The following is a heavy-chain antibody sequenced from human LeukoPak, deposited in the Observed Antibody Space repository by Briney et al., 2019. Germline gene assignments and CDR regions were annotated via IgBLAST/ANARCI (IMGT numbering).Heavy chain of an antibody. CDR2: IWYDGSNK. D-gene: IGHD2-15*01. Sequence: GGSLRLSCAASGFTFSSYGMHWVRQAPGKGLEWVAVIWYDGSNKYYADSVKGRFTISRDNSKNTLYLQMNSLRAEDTAVYYCARGTYCSGGSCHDPVLDYWGQGTLVTVSS. V-gene: IGHV3-33*01. J-gene: IGHJ4*02. CDR3: ARGTYCSGGSCHDPVLDY. CDR1: GFTFSSYG.